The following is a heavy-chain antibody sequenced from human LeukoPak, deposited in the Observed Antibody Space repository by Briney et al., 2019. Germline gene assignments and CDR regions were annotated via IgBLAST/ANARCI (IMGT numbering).Heavy chain of an antibody. CDR2: IVVGSGNT. Sequence: SVKVSCKASGFTFPSSGVQWVRQARGQRPEWIGWIVVGSGNTNYAQKFQERVTITRDMSTSTAYMELSSLRSEDTAVYYCAAVGWEYSSSPLPMDVWGQGTTVTVPS. V-gene: IGHV1-58*01. D-gene: IGHD6-6*01. J-gene: IGHJ6*02. CDR1: GFTFPSSG. CDR3: AAVGWEYSSSPLPMDV.